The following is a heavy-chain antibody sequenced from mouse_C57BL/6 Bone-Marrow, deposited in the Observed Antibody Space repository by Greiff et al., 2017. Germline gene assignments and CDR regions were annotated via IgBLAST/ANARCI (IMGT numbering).Heavy chain of an antibody. V-gene: IGHV1-85*01. D-gene: IGHD1-1*01. CDR3: ARLEFDGSSGDWYFDV. CDR2: INPRDGST. Sequence: LVESGPELVKPGASVKLSCKASGYTFTSYDINWVKQRPGQGLEWIGWINPRDGSTKYNEKFKGKATLTVDTSSSTAYMELHSLTSEDSAVYFCARLEFDGSSGDWYFDVWGTGTTVTVSS. CDR1: GYTFTSYD. J-gene: IGHJ1*03.